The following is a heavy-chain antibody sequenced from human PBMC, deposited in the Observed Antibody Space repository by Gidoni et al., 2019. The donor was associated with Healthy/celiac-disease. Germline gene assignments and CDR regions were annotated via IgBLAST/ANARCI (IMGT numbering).Heavy chain of an antibody. V-gene: IGHV1-8*01. Sequence: QVQLVQSGAEVKKPGASVKVSCKASGYTFTSYDINWVRQATGQGLEWMGWMNPNSGNTGYAQKFQGRVTMTRNTSISTAYMELSSLRSEDTAVYYCARDFGYDSSGYPTGSAGSNNYYYYGMDVWGQGTTVTVSS. CDR3: ARDFGYDSSGYPTGSAGSNNYYYYGMDV. CDR1: GYTFTSYD. D-gene: IGHD3-22*01. J-gene: IGHJ6*02. CDR2: MNPNSGNT.